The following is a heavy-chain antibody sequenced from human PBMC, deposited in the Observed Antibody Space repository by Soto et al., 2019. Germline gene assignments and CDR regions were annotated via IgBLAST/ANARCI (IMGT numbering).Heavy chain of an antibody. CDR3: EKRGGISPSDWYFDL. D-gene: IGHD6-13*01. CDR1: GFSFNSYA. Sequence: EVQLLESGGGLVQPGGSLRLSCAASGFSFNSYAMSWVRQAPGKGLEWVSALTASGGSTYYTDSVKGRFTISRDNSKNTLYLKMNSLRVEDTAVYYCEKRGGISPSDWYFDLWGRGTLVTVSS. CDR2: LTASGGST. V-gene: IGHV3-23*01. J-gene: IGHJ2*01.